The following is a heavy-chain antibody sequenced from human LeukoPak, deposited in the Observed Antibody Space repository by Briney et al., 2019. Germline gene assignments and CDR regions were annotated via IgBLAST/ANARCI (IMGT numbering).Heavy chain of an antibody. J-gene: IGHJ4*02. V-gene: IGHV4-39*07. Sequence: SETLSLTCTVSGGSVSSSTYSWGWIRQPPGKGLEWIASMSYSGSTYYNPSLKSRLTISVDTSKNQFSLKLSSVTAADTAVYYCARNLGYCSGGSCYTQYYFDYWGQGTLVTVSS. CDR2: MSYSGST. D-gene: IGHD2-15*01. CDR1: GGSVSSSTYS. CDR3: ARNLGYCSGGSCYTQYYFDY.